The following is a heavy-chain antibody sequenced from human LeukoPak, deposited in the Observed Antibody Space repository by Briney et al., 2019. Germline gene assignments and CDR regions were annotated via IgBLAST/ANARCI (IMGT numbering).Heavy chain of an antibody. CDR3: ARSYCSDTTCYIVAFDI. Sequence: SQTLSLTCTVSGGSISSGDYYWSWIRQPPGKGLEWIGQINDSGSTNYSPSLKSRVTISVDTSQNQFSLNLRSVTAADTAVYYCARSYCSDTTCYIVAFDIWGQGTMVTVSS. J-gene: IGHJ3*02. D-gene: IGHD2-8*02. V-gene: IGHV4-30-4*08. CDR1: GGSISSGDYY. CDR2: INDSGST.